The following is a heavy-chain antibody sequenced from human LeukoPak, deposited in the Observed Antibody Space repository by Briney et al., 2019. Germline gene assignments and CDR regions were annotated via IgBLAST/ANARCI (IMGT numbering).Heavy chain of an antibody. Sequence: GGSLRLSCAASGFTVSSSYMSWVRQAPGKGLDWVSVLYSGGSTYYADSVKGRFTISRDNSKNTLYLQMNSLRAEDTAVYYCAKVIVGAFDIWGQGTMVTVSS. CDR1: GFTVSSSY. CDR2: LYSGGST. D-gene: IGHD1-26*01. CDR3: AKVIVGAFDI. V-gene: IGHV3-53*01. J-gene: IGHJ3*02.